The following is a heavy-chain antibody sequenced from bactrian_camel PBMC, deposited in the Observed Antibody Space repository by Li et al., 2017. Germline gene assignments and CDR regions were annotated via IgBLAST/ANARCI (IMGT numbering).Heavy chain of an antibody. J-gene: IGHJ4*01. Sequence: HVQLVESGGGSVQAGESLRLSCTYTYSRYCMGWFRQAPGKEREGIATYNIYGAQYGDNEQYTDSYKGRFTISHDSAKKTAYLQMNELKPEDTAIYYCAAEPTRNAYCSTLTRPQYWGQGTQVTVS. D-gene: IGHD1*01. CDR2: YNIYGAQYGDNE. V-gene: IGHV3-3*01. CDR1: YSRYC. CDR3: AAEPTRNAYCSTLTRPQY.